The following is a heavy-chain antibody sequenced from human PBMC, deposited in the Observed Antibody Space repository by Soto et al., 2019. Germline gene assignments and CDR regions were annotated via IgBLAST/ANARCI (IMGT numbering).Heavy chain of an antibody. CDR2: VSIGGST. V-gene: IGHV3-23*01. D-gene: IGHD2-15*01. CDR1: GFTFSSYA. J-gene: IGHJ4*02. Sequence: LRLSCAASGFTFSSYAMGWVRQGPGKGLEWVAVVSIGGSTHYADSVRGRFTISRDNSKNTLSLQMNSLTAEDTAVYFCAKRRGAGGHFDYWGQGALVT. CDR3: AKRRGAGGHFDY.